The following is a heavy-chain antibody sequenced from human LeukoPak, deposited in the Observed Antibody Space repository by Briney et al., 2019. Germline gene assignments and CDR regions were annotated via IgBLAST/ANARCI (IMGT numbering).Heavy chain of an antibody. Sequence: GGSLRLSCAASGFTFSSYAMHWVRQAPGKGLEWGAVISYDGSNKYYADSVKGRFTISRDNSKNTLYLQMNSLRAEDTAVYYCAREEGTVTDHDAFDIWGQGTMVTVSS. CDR3: AREEGTVTDHDAFDI. CDR1: GFTFSSYA. D-gene: IGHD4-17*01. CDR2: ISYDGSNK. V-gene: IGHV3-30-3*01. J-gene: IGHJ3*02.